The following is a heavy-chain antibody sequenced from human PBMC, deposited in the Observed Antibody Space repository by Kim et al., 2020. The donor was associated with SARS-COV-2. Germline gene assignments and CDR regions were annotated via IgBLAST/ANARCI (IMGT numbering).Heavy chain of an antibody. D-gene: IGHD3-10*01. J-gene: IGHJ4*02. V-gene: IGHV3-7*03. CDR1: GFTFSSYW. CDR2: IKQDGSEK. Sequence: GGSLRLSCAASGFTFSSYWMSWVRQAPGKGLEWVANIKQDGSEKYYVDSVKGRFTISRDNAKNSLYLQMNSLRAEDTAVYYCGVGFGELLPIFFDYWGQGTLVTVSS. CDR3: GVGFGELLPIFFDY.